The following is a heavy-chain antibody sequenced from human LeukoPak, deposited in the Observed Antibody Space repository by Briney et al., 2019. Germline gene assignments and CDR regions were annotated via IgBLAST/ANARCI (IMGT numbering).Heavy chain of an antibody. Sequence: PGGSLRLSCAASGFTFSSYWMSWVRQAPGKGLEWVANIKKDGSEKYYVDSVKGRFTISRDNAKSSPYLQMNSLRAEDTAVYYCARDLYRIVVVPHYFDYWGQGTLVTVSS. CDR3: ARDLYRIVVVPHYFDY. CDR2: IKKDGSEK. D-gene: IGHD3-22*01. V-gene: IGHV3-7*01. J-gene: IGHJ4*02. CDR1: GFTFSSYW.